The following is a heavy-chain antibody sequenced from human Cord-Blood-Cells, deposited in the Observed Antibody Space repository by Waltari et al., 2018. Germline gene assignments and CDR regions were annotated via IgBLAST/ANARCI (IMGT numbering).Heavy chain of an antibody. D-gene: IGHD2-21*02. J-gene: IGHJ4*02. CDR1: GVPFSGYY. CDR2: INHSGST. Sequence: QVQLQQWGAGLLKPSETLSLTCAVYGVPFSGYYCRRTRQLPGKGLEWIGEINHSGSTNYTTSLKSRVTISVDTSNNQFSLKLSSVTAADTAVYYCARLPTHCGGDCYSLYYFDYWGQGTLVTVSS. CDR3: ARLPTHCGGDCYSLYYFDY. V-gene: IGHV4-34*01.